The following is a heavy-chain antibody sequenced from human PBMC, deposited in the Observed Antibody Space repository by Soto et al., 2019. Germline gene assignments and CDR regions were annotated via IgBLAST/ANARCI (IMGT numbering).Heavy chain of an antibody. CDR3: ARGAGYDSSV. Sequence: SETLSLTCTVSGGSISSGGYYWSWIRQHPGKGLEWIGYIYYSGSTYYNPSLKSRVTVSVDTSKNQFSLKLSSVTAADTAVYYCARGAGYDSSVWSQGTLVTVSS. CDR1: GGSISSGGYY. J-gene: IGHJ1*01. V-gene: IGHV4-31*03. CDR2: IYYSGST. D-gene: IGHD3-22*01.